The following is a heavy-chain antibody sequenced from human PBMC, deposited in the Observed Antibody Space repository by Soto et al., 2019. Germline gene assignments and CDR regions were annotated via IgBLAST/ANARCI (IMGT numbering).Heavy chain of an antibody. J-gene: IGHJ4*02. Sequence: GGSLRLSCAASGFSFSNYGMHWVRQAPGKGLEWVSVIGASGSSTFHADSVKGRFTISRDNSKNTLFLQMNSLRAEDTSVYYCAKVVDYDSTGYYSHLDHWGQGTLVTVSS. CDR3: AKVVDYDSTGYYSHLDH. V-gene: IGHV3-NL1*01. CDR2: IGASGSST. CDR1: GFSFSNYG. D-gene: IGHD3-22*01.